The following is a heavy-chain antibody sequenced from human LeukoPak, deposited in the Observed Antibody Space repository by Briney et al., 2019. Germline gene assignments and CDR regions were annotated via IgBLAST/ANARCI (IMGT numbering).Heavy chain of an antibody. CDR1: GGSISSYY. D-gene: IGHD2-15*01. Sequence: SETLSLTCTVSGGSISSYYWSWIRQPPGQGLEWIGYIYYSGSTNYNPSLKSRVTISVDTSKNQFSLKLSSVTAADTAVYYCARADGYCSGGSCYSAAYYYMDGWGKGTTVTVSS. J-gene: IGHJ6*03. CDR2: IYYSGST. CDR3: ARADGYCSGGSCYSAAYYYMDG. V-gene: IGHV4-59*01.